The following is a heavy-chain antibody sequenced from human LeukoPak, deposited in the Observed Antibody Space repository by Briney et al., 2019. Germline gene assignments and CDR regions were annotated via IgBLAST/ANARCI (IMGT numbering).Heavy chain of an antibody. D-gene: IGHD3-3*01. CDR2: ISYDGSNK. V-gene: IGHV3-30*03. J-gene: IGHJ6*02. CDR3: ARNRRKRVLGVTIFGVVFYGMDV. CDR1: GFTFSSYG. Sequence: GGSLRLSCAASGFTFSSYGMHWVRQAPGKGLEWVAVISYDGSNKYYADSVKGRFTISRDNSKNTLYLQMNSLRAEDTAVYYCARNRRKRVLGVTIFGVVFYGMDVWGQGTTVTVSS.